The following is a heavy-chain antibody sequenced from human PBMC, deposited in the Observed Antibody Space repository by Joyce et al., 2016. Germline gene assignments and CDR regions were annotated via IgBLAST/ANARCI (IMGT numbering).Heavy chain of an antibody. CDR3: ARGDLRTSSPLFWYFAL. Sequence: QVQLVQSGAEVKKPGASVKVFCKASGYTFTDYYIHWVRQAPGQGLEWMGEINLHSGSTEYPQKFQGRVTMTRDTSIRTAFMELTGLRSDDTAVYYCARGDLRTSSPLFWYFALWGRGTLVTVSS. V-gene: IGHV1-2*02. J-gene: IGHJ2*01. CDR2: INLHSGST. D-gene: IGHD2-2*01. CDR1: GYTFTDYY.